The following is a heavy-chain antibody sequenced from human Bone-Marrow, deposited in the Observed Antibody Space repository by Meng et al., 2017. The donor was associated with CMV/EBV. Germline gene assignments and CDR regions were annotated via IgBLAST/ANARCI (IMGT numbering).Heavy chain of an antibody. V-gene: IGHV1-69*10. CDR2: VIPVIGLV. CDR1: GGTFSSHA. CDR3: ARGRSSSWSDWFDP. D-gene: IGHD6-6*01. Sequence: SVKVSCKTSGGTFSSHAISWVRQAPGQGLEWMGGVIPVIGLVHYAQKFQGRVRITADKSTSTGYMELISLRSEDTAVYYCARGRSSSWSDWFDPWGQGTLVTVSS. J-gene: IGHJ5*02.